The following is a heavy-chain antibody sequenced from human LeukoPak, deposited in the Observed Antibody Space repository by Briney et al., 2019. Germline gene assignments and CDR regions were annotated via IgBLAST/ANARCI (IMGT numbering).Heavy chain of an antibody. CDR3: ARLPDYYDSSGYSTPVDY. V-gene: IGHV1-46*01. J-gene: IGHJ4*02. CDR1: GYTFTSYY. CDR2: INPSGGST. D-gene: IGHD3-22*01. Sequence: ASVKVSCKASGYTFTSYYMHWVRQAPGQGLEWMGIINPSGGSTSYAQKFQGRVTMTRDTSTSTVYMELSSLRSEDTAVYYCARLPDYYDSSGYSTPVDYWGQGTLVTVSS.